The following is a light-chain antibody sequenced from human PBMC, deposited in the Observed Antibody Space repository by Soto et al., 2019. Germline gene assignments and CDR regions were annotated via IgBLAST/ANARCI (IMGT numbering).Light chain of an antibody. J-gene: IGKJ3*01. V-gene: IGKV3-20*01. CDR3: QQYENLPRFI. CDR2: AAS. CDR1: QSISNY. Sequence: EIVLTQSPGTLSLSPGERATLFCRASQSISNYLAWYQQRPGQSPRLLIYAASSRAPGVPDRFSGGGSATAFTLAVSRLEPEDFAVYYCQQYENLPRFIFGPGTKVDIK.